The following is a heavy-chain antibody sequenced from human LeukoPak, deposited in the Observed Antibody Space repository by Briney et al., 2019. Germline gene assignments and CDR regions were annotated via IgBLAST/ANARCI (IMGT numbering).Heavy chain of an antibody. J-gene: IGHJ4*02. CDR1: GGSIFGAY. D-gene: IGHD3-10*01. CDR3: ASGRRFYGSGMYLDY. V-gene: IGHV4-59*01. Sequence: SETLSLTCTVSGGSIFGAYWSWIRQSPGKGLEWIGYVHDTGTANYNPSLKSRVTISIDTSRNQFSLRLNSVTAADTAVYYCASGRRFYGSGMYLDYWGQGTLVTVSS. CDR2: VHDTGTA.